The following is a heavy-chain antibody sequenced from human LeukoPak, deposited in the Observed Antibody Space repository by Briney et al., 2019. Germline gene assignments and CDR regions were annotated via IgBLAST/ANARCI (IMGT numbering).Heavy chain of an antibody. D-gene: IGHD1-1*01. CDR2: ISDSGGSS. J-gene: IGHJ5*02. Sequence: GGSLRLSCAASGYTFSSNAMSWARQAPGKGLEWVSGISDSGGSSYYEVSVKGRFTISRDNSKNTLYLQKNSLRAEDTPVYYCAKPNWNPETDWCGPWGQGTQVSVSS. CDR1: GYTFSSNA. CDR3: AKPNWNPETDWCGP. V-gene: IGHV3-23*01.